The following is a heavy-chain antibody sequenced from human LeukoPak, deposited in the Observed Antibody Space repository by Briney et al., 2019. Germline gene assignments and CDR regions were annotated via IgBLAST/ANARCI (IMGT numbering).Heavy chain of an antibody. CDR3: ASIAAAGMAFDI. J-gene: IGHJ3*02. Sequence: SVKVSCKASGGTFGSYAISWVRQAPGQGLEWMGGIIPIFGTANYAQKFQGRVTITTDESTSTAYMELSSLRSEDTAVYYCASIAAAGMAFDIWGQGTMVTVSS. D-gene: IGHD6-13*01. CDR2: IIPIFGTA. CDR1: GGTFGSYA. V-gene: IGHV1-69*05.